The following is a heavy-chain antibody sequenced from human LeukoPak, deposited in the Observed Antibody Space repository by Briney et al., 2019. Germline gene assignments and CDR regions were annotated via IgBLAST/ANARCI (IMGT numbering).Heavy chain of an antibody. CDR3: ASPRGLRGAFDI. Sequence: ASVKVSCKASGYTFTSYYMHWVRPAPGQGLEWMGIINPSGGSTSYAQKFQGRVTMTRDTSTSTVYMELSSLRSEDTAVYYCASPRGLRGAFDIWGQGTMVTVSS. V-gene: IGHV1-46*01. CDR1: GYTFTSYY. CDR2: INPSGGST. J-gene: IGHJ3*02. D-gene: IGHD1-26*01.